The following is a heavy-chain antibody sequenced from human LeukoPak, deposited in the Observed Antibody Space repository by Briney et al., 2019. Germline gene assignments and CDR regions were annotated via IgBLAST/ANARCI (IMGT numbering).Heavy chain of an antibody. V-gene: IGHV1-2*02. CDR3: ARAAGATYPADY. CDR1: GYTFTGYY. Sequence: ASVKVSCKASGYTFTGYYMHWVRQAPGQGLEWMGWINPNSCGTNYAQKFQGRVTMTRDTSISTAYMELSRLRSDDTAVYYCARAAGATYPADYWGQGTLVTVSS. D-gene: IGHD1-26*01. J-gene: IGHJ4*02. CDR2: INPNSCGT.